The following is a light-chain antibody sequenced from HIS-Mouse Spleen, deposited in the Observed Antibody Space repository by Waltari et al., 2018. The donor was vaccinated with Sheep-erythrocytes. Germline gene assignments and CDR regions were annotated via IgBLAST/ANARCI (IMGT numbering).Light chain of an antibody. J-gene: IGLJ3*02. CDR3: CSYAGSSTPWV. Sequence: QSVLTQPPSASGTPGQRVTISCSGSSSNIGSNTVNWYQQLPGTAPKLLIYSNNQRPSGVPDRFSGSKSGNTASLTISGLQAEDEADYYCCSYAGSSTPWVFGGGTKLTVL. CDR1: SSNIGSNT. V-gene: IGLV1-44*01. CDR2: SNN.